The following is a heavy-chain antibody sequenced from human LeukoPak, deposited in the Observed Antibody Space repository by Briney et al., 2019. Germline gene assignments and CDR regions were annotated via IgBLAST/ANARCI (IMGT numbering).Heavy chain of an antibody. CDR2: IIPILGIA. J-gene: IGHJ4*02. Sequence: ASVKVSCKASGYTFTSYGISWVRQAPGQGLEWMGRIIPILGIANYAQKFQGRVTITADKSTSTAYMELSSLRSEDTAVYYCTSYSNYFDYWGQGTLVTVSS. V-gene: IGHV1-69*04. D-gene: IGHD4-4*01. CDR3: TSYSNYFDY. CDR1: GYTFTSYG.